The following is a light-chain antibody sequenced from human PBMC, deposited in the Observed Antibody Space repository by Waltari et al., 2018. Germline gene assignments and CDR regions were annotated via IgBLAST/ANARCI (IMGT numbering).Light chain of an antibody. V-gene: IGLV2-23*02. CDR1: SSDVGSYNL. Sequence: QSALTQPASVSGSPGQSITISCTGTSSDVGSYNLVSWFQQYPDKAPKLIIFEVNKRPSEVSNRFSGSKSGNTASLTISGLQAEDEADYYCCSYAGSGIYVFGSGAKVTVL. CDR2: EVN. CDR3: CSYAGSGIYV. J-gene: IGLJ1*01.